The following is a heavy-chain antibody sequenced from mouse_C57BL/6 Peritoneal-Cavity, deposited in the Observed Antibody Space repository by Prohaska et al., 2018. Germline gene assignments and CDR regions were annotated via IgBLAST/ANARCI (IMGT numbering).Heavy chain of an antibody. CDR2: INPNNGGT. V-gene: IGHV1-26*01. Sequence: PGASVKISCKASGYTFTDYYMKWVKQRHGKSLEWIGDINPNNGGTSYNQKFKGKATLTVDKSSSTAYMELRSLTSEDSAVYYCASDGNLDDYAMDYWGQGTSVTVSS. CDR3: ASDGNLDDYAMDY. D-gene: IGHD2-1*01. J-gene: IGHJ4*01. CDR1: GYTFTDYY.